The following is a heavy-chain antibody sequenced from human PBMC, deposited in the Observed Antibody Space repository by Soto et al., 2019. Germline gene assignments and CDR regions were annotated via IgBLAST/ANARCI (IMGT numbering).Heavy chain of an antibody. CDR3: ARYSSSSYPKVGWFDP. J-gene: IGHJ5*02. D-gene: IGHD6-13*01. CDR1: GGSISSGGYY. CDR2: IYYSGST. V-gene: IGHV4-31*03. Sequence: QVQLQESGPGLVKPSQTLSLTCTVSGGSISSGGYYWSWIRQHPGKGLEWIGYIYYSGSTYYNPSLKSRVTISVDTSKNQFALKLSSVTAADTAVYYCARYSSSSYPKVGWFDPWGQGTLVTVSS.